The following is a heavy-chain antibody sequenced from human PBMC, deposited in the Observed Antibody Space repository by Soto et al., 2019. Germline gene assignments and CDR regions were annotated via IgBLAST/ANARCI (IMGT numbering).Heavy chain of an antibody. CDR1: GGSCSGYQ. CDR2: INDSGSI. V-gene: IGHV4-34*01. Sequence: QVQLQQWGAGLLKPSWTLSLTCAVSGGSCSGYQWTWIRQTPGKGLEWIGEINDSGSINYKPALKGRVTILADRPKKQISLRLSSGTAADTAVYYCARGIILWFGELSRRGGYYYYMDVWGKGTTVIVSS. D-gene: IGHD3-10*01. CDR3: ARGIILWFGELSRRGGYYYYMDV. J-gene: IGHJ6*03.